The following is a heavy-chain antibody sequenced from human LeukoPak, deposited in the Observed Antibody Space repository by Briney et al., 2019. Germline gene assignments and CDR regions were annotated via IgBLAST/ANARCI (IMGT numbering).Heavy chain of an antibody. V-gene: IGHV3-48*03. Sequence: GGSLRLSCAASGFTFSSYEMNWVRQAPGKGLEWVPYISSSGSTIYYADSVKGRFTISRDNAKNSLYLQMNSLRAEDTAVYYCARHFSSAWYSNDYWGQGTLVTVSS. CDR3: ARHFSSAWYSNDY. J-gene: IGHJ4*02. D-gene: IGHD6-19*01. CDR1: GFTFSSYE. CDR2: ISSSGSTI.